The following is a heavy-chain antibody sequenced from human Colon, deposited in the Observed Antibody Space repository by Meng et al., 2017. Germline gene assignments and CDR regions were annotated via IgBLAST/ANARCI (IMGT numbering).Heavy chain of an antibody. CDR2: IYYSGRT. Sequence: QVALKESGPGLVKRSQTLSLTCTVSGGSISSGGYYWSWIRQHPGKGLEWIGYIYYSGRTYYNPYLKSRVTISVDTSKKQISLTLTSVTAADTAVYYCATGLRHGDWFDPWGQGTLVTVSS. J-gene: IGHJ5*02. V-gene: IGHV4-31*03. CDR1: GGSISSGGYY. D-gene: IGHD4-17*01. CDR3: ATGLRHGDWFDP.